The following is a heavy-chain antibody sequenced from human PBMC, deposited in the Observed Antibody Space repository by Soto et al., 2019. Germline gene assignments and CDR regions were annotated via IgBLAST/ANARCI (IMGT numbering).Heavy chain of an antibody. D-gene: IGHD2-15*01. CDR2: ISGSGGST. J-gene: IGHJ3*01. CDR3: ANNGRFVVVVAALPSGDL. CDR1: GFTFSSYG. V-gene: IGHV3-23*01. Sequence: HPGGSLRLSCAASGFTFSSYGMHWVRQAPGKGLEWVSAISGSGGSTYYADSVKGRFTISRDNSKNTLYLQMNSLRAEDTAVYYCANNGRFVVVVAALPSGDLWGQGTMVTVSS.